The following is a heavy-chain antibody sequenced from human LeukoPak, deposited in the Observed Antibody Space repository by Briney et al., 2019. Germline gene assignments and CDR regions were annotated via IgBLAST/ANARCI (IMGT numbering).Heavy chain of an antibody. D-gene: IGHD3-3*01. Sequence: SETLSLTCAVYGGSFSGYYWSWIRQPPGKGLEWIGEINHSGSTNYNPSLKSRVTISVDTSKNQFSLKLSSETAADTAVYYCARTITIFGVVSLYYFDYWGQGTLVTVSS. CDR3: ARTITIFGVVSLYYFDY. V-gene: IGHV4-34*01. CDR2: INHSGST. J-gene: IGHJ4*02. CDR1: GGSFSGYY.